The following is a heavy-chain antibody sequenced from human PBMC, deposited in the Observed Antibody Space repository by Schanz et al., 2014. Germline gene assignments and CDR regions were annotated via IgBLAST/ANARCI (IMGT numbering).Heavy chain of an antibody. CDR2: IIPILGTA. CDR3: ATIGVNDYWRFGLDL. V-gene: IGHV1-69*08. Sequence: QVQLVQSGAEVRKPGSSVKVSCKASEGAFSRYTVNAVRQAPGQRLEWMGRIIPILGTANYAQKFQGRVTITADKSTSTAYMELKSLRSADTAVYYCATIGVNDYWRFGLDLWGQGTTVTVSS. CDR1: EGAFSRYT. J-gene: IGHJ6*02. D-gene: IGHD3-16*01.